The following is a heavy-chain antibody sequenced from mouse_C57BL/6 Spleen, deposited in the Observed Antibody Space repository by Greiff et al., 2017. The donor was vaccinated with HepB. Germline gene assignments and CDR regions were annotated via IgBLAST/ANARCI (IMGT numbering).Heavy chain of an antibody. CDR1: GYTFTSYK. Sequence: QVQLQQSGAELVRPGASVKMSCKASGYTFTSYKMHWVKQRPGQGLEWIGYINPSNGDTNYNQKFKDKATLTVDKSSSTAYMQLRSLTSEDSAVYYCAGVNGYRYDMDDWGKGTSVTVSS. D-gene: IGHD2-2*01. CDR2: INPSNGDT. CDR3: AGVNGYRYDMDD. V-gene: IGHV1-4*01. J-gene: IGHJ4*01.